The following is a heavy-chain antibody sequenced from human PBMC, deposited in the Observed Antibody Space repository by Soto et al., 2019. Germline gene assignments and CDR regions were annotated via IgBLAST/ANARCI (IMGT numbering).Heavy chain of an antibody. J-gene: IGHJ4*02. CDR1: GFTFSDYS. V-gene: IGHV3-21*01. Sequence: EVQLVESGGGLVKPGGSLRLSCAASGFTFSDYSMNWVRQAPGKGLEWVSSISSTSSFIYYADSVKGRFTISRDNAKKSLYLQMNSLRAEDTAVYYCAGPYSSGDRLLGYWGQGTLVTVSS. D-gene: IGHD3-22*01. CDR3: AGPYSSGDRLLGY. CDR2: ISSTSSFI.